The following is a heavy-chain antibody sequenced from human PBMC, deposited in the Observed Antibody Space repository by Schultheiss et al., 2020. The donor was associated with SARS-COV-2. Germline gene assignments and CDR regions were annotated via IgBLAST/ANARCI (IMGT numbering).Heavy chain of an antibody. CDR3: ARGFDS. CDR2: IYNNGRTT. J-gene: IGHJ4*02. Sequence: GSLRLSCTVSGGSIRSYYWSWIRQPPGKGLEWIGYIYNNGRTTNYSPSLKSRVTISVDTSKNQFSLKLTSVTAADTAVYYCARGFDSWGQGTLVTVSS. V-gene: IGHV4-59*08. CDR1: GGSIRSYY.